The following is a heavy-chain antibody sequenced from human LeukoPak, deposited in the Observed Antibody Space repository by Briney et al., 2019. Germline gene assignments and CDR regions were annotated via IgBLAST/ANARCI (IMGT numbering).Heavy chain of an antibody. CDR1: GFTFSSYA. D-gene: IGHD4-17*01. J-gene: IGHJ4*02. Sequence: GGSLRLSCAASGFTFSSYAMSWVRQAPGKGLEWVAVISYDGSNKYYADSVKGRFTISRDNSKNTLYLQMNSLRAEDTAVYYCARHGDYGYSVFDYWGQGTLVTVSS. V-gene: IGHV3-30-3*01. CDR3: ARHGDYGYSVFDY. CDR2: ISYDGSNK.